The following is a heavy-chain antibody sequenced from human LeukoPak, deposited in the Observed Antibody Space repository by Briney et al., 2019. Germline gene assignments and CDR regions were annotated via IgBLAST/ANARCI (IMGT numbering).Heavy chain of an antibody. D-gene: IGHD2-2*01. CDR3: APRHCVGTTCYAGFDY. CDR1: IFTLSLNY. J-gene: IGHJ4*02. Sequence: GGSLRLPCAASIFTLSLNYTSCVPHSPRKAREWVSASRDSGRTFYADSVKGRFTISSDNSKNTLYLHMNSLRAEDTAVYYCAPRHCVGTTCYAGFDYWGQGTLVTVSS. CDR2: SRDSGRT. V-gene: IGHV3-53*01.